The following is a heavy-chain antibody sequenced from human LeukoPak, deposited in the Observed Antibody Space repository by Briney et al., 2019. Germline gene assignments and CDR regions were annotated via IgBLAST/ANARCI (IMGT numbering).Heavy chain of an antibody. CDR1: GYTFTSYG. Sequence: EASVKVSCKASGYTFTSYGISWVRQAPGQGLEWMGWISAYNGNTNYAQKLQGRVTMTTDTSTSTAYMELRSLRSDDTAVYYCARDLRTYYYDYFDYWGQGTLVTVSS. D-gene: IGHD3-22*01. CDR3: ARDLRTYYYDYFDY. CDR2: ISAYNGNT. J-gene: IGHJ4*02. V-gene: IGHV1-18*01.